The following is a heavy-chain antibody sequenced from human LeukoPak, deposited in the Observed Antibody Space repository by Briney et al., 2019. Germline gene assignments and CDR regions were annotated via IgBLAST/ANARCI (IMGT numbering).Heavy chain of an antibody. J-gene: IGHJ4*02. D-gene: IGHD3-3*01. Sequence: SGGSLRLSCAASGFTFSSYAMHWVRQAPGKGLEWVAVISYDGSNKYYADSVKGRFTISRDNSKNTLYLQMNSLRAEDTAVYYCARGSDCDFWSGYYFDDYWGQGTLVTVSS. CDR1: GFTFSSYA. CDR3: ARGSDCDFWSGYYFDDY. CDR2: ISYDGSNK. V-gene: IGHV3-30*14.